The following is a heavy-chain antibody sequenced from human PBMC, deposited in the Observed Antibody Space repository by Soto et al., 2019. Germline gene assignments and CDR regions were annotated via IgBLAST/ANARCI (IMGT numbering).Heavy chain of an antibody. CDR2: IYSNGDT. Sequence: EVQLVETGGGLIQLGGSLRLSCEASGFSVGSNYMTWVRQSPGKGLEWVSLIYSNGDTDYADSVKGRFSISRDNFKNTLYLQMNNLRAEDTAVYHCARKSDSSPVPEADGVWGRGTLVTVSS. CDR1: GFSVGSNY. CDR3: ARKSDSSPVPEADGV. D-gene: IGHD2-8*01. V-gene: IGHV3-53*02. J-gene: IGHJ4*02.